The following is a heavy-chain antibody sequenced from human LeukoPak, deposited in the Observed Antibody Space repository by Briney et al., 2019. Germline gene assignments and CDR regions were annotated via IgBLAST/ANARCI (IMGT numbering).Heavy chain of an antibody. Sequence: GGSLRLSCAASGFIFSNYNMIWVRQAPGKGLEWVSYTSSSSSSIHYADPVKGRFTISRDNAKISLYLQMNSLRAEDTAVYYCARLGRGDGYKYFDYWGQGTLVTVSS. CDR1: GFIFSNYN. CDR2: TSSSSSSI. CDR3: ARLGRGDGYKYFDY. J-gene: IGHJ4*02. V-gene: IGHV3-48*01. D-gene: IGHD5-24*01.